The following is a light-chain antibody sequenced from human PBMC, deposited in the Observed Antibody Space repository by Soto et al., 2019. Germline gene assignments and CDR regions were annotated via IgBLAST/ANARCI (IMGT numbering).Light chain of an antibody. CDR2: GAS. CDR3: QQYNNWPQT. J-gene: IGKJ1*01. V-gene: IGKV3D-15*01. Sequence: EIVMTQSPATLSVSPGERATLSCRASQSVSSNLAWYQQKPGQAPRLLIYGASIRATGIPVRFSGSGSGTEFTLTISSLQSEDFAVYYCQQYNNWPQTFGQGTKVEIK. CDR1: QSVSSN.